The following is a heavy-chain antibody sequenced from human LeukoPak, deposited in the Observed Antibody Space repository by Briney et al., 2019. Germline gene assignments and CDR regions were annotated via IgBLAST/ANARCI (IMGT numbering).Heavy chain of an antibody. CDR1: GGSISSYY. CDR2: IYYSGST. D-gene: IGHD6-6*01. CDR3: ARETIEYSGDGPFYYYMDV. J-gene: IGHJ6*03. V-gene: IGHV4-59*01. Sequence: PSEALSLTCTVSGGSISSYYWSWIRQPPGKGLEWIGYIYYSGSTNYNPSLKSRVTISVDTSKNQFSLKLSSVTAADTAVYYCARETIEYSGDGPFYYYMDVRGKGTTVTVSS.